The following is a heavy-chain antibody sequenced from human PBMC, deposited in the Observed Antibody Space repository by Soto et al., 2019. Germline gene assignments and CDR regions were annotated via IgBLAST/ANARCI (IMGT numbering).Heavy chain of an antibody. V-gene: IGHV1-3*04. D-gene: IGHD3-22*01. Sequence: ASVKVSCKASGYAFTNYAMHWVRQAPGQRLEWMGWINTGNGNTKFSQKFQGRVTITRDTSASTAYMELSSLRSEDTAVYYCAREWFTYYFDYWGQGTLVTVSS. CDR3: AREWFTYYFDY. CDR2: INTGNGNT. J-gene: IGHJ4*02. CDR1: GYAFTNYA.